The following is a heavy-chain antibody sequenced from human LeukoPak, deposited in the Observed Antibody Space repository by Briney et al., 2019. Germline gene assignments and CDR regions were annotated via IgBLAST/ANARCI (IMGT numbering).Heavy chain of an antibody. CDR3: ARHLQKWELLSGFDY. CDR2: IYYSGST. V-gene: IGHV4-59*12. CDR1: GGSISSYY. J-gene: IGHJ4*02. D-gene: IGHD1-26*01. Sequence: SETLSLTCTVSGGSISSYYWSWIRQPPGKGLEWIGYIYYSGSTNYYPSLTSRGPMSVDTSKNQFSLMLSSVTAADTAVYYCARHLQKWELLSGFDYWGQGTLVTVSS.